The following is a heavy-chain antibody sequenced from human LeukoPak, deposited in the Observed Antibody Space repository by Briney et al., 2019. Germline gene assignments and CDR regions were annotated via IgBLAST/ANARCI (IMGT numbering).Heavy chain of an antibody. J-gene: IGHJ6*04. CDR1: GFTFSYYD. CDR2: ITLSGGST. CDR3: AKRGNPAVGHHFLDV. Sequence: GGSLRLSCAASGFTFSYYDMSWVRQAPGKGLEWVASITLSGGSTFYADSVKGRFTISRDNSKNTLYLQMNSLSAEDTAVYYCAKRGNPAVGHHFLDVWGKGTTVSVSS. D-gene: IGHD2-2*01. V-gene: IGHV3-23*01.